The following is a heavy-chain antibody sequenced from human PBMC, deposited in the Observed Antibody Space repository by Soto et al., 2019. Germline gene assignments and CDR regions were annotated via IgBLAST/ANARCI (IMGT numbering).Heavy chain of an antibody. CDR1: GGSISSGGYY. CDR2: IYYSGST. J-gene: IGHJ6*02. D-gene: IGHD2-15*01. Sequence: QVQLQESGPGLVKPSQTLSLTCTVSGGSISSGGYYWSWIRQHPGKGPEWIGYIYYSGSTYYNPSLKSRVTISVDTSKNQFSLKLSSVTAADTAVYYCAREGWVVVAATDYYYGMDVWGQGTTVTVSS. V-gene: IGHV4-31*03. CDR3: AREGWVVVAATDYYYGMDV.